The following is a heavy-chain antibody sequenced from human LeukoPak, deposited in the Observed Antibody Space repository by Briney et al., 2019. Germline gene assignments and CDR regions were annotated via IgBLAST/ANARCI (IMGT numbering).Heavy chain of an antibody. CDR2: INDNGGST. J-gene: IGHJ6*02. CDR1: GLTFSSYD. CDR3: AKQDGSSYYYYGMDV. V-gene: IGHV3-23*01. D-gene: IGHD3-10*01. Sequence: GGSLRLSCAASGLTFSSYDMSWVRQAPGKGLEWVSTINDNGGSTYYADSVKGRFTISRDNSKSTLYLQMNSLRAEDTAVYYCAKQDGSSYYYYGMDVWGQGTTVTVPS.